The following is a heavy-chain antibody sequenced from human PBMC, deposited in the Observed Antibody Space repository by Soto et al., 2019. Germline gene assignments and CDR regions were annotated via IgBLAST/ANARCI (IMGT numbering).Heavy chain of an antibody. CDR2: INLNSGDT. CDR3: ARGPSCGGDCYLFDY. D-gene: IGHD2-21*02. V-gene: IGHV1-2*02. Sequence: AASVKVSCKTSGDTFTDSSMHWVRQAPGQGLEWMGWINLNSGDTNYAEKFRGRVTMTRDTSIITAYMELSSLTSDDTAVYYCARGPSCGGDCYLFDYWGQGSLVTVSS. J-gene: IGHJ4*02. CDR1: GDTFTDSS.